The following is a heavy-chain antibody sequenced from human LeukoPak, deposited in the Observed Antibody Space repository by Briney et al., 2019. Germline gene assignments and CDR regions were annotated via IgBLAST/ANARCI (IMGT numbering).Heavy chain of an antibody. CDR2: INPNSGGT. CDR1: GYTFTGYY. J-gene: IGHJ4*02. V-gene: IGHV1-2*06. CDR3: ARDRAARFLEWLYDY. D-gene: IGHD3-3*01. Sequence: ASVKVSCKASGYTFTGYYMHWVRQAPGQGLEWMGRINPNSGGTNYAQKFQGRVTMTRDTSISTAYMELSRLRSDDTAVYYCARDRAARFLEWLYDYWGQGTLVTVSS.